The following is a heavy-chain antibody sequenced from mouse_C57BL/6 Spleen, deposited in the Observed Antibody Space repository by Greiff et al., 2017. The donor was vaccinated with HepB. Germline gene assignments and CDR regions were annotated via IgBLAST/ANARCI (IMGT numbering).Heavy chain of an antibody. CDR3: ARRGDSSGYQFAY. CDR2: ISGGGGNT. D-gene: IGHD3-2*02. CDR1: GFTFSSYT. J-gene: IGHJ3*01. Sequence: EVKLVESGGGLVKPGGSLKLSCAASGFTFSSYTMSWVRQTPEKRLEWVATISGGGGNTYYPDSVKGRFTISRDNAKNTLYLQMSSLRSEDTALYYCARRGDSSGYQFAYWGQGTLVTVSA. V-gene: IGHV5-9*01.